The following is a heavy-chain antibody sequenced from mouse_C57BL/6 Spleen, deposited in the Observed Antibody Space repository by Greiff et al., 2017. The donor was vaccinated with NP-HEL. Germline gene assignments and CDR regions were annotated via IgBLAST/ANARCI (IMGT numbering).Heavy chain of an antibody. CDR2: IDPSDSYT. Sequence: QVQLQQPGAELVMPGASVKLSCKASGYTFISYWMHWVKQRPGQGLEWIGEIDPSDSYTNYNQKFKGKSTLTVDKSSSTAYMQLSSLTSEDSADYYCARERAHYYFDYWGQGTTLTVSS. CDR3: ARERAHYYFDY. D-gene: IGHD3-3*01. J-gene: IGHJ2*01. V-gene: IGHV1-69*01. CDR1: GYTFISYW.